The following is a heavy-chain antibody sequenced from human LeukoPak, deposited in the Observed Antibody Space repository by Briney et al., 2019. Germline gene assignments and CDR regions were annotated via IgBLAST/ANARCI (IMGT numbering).Heavy chain of an antibody. J-gene: IGHJ6*03. V-gene: IGHV3-7*03. CDR1: GFTFSSYW. CDR2: IKQDGSEK. CDR3: AKNRGAGSHYYYHMNV. D-gene: IGHD1-26*01. Sequence: TGGSLRLSCSASGFTFSSYWVSWVRQAPGKGLDGVANIKQDGSEKYYVDSVKGRFTISRDNAKNSLYLQLNSLRVEDTAVYYCAKNRGAGSHYYYHMNVWGKGTTVTVSS.